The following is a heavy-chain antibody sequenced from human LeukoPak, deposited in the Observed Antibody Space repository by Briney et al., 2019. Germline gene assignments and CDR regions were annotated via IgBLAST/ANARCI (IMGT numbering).Heavy chain of an antibody. CDR1: GYTFTSYD. CDR2: MNPNSGNT. J-gene: IGHJ4*02. Sequence: ASVKVSCKASGYTFTSYDINWVRQATGQGLEWMGWMNPNSGNTGYAQKFQGRVTMTRNTSISTAYMELSSLRSEDTAVYYCARGGYDSSGYYYGRFDYWGQGTLVTVSS. V-gene: IGHV1-8*01. D-gene: IGHD3-22*01. CDR3: ARGGYDSSGYYYGRFDY.